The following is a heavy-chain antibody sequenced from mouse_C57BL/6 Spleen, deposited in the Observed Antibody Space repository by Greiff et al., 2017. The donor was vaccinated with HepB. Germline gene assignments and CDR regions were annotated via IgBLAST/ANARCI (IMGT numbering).Heavy chain of an antibody. CDR2: FHPYNDDT. J-gene: IGHJ2*01. Sequence: VQGVESGAELVKPGASVKMSCKASGYTFTTYPIEWMKQNHGKSLEWIGNFHPYNDDTKYNEKFKGKATLTVEKSSSTVYLELSRLTSDDSAVYYCARGTTVANYFDYWGQGTTLTVSS. CDR1: GYTFTTYP. CDR3: ARGTTVANYFDY. D-gene: IGHD1-1*01. V-gene: IGHV1-47*01.